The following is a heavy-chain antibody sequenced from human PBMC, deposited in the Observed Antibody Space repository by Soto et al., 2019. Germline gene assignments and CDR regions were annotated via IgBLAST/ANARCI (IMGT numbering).Heavy chain of an antibody. J-gene: IGHJ5*02. CDR2: ISANNGNT. Sequence: QVQLVQSGAEVKKPGASVKVSCKASGYSFTSYGISWVRQAPGQGLEWMGWISANNGNTNYAQKLQGRVTMTTDTSTSTAYMELRSLRSDDPAVYYCARDRSAVTIDWFDPWGQGTLVTVSS. CDR1: GYSFTSYG. V-gene: IGHV1-18*01. D-gene: IGHD4-17*01. CDR3: ARDRSAVTIDWFDP.